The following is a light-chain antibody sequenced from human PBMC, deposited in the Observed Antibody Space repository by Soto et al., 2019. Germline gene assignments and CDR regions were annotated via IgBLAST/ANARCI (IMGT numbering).Light chain of an antibody. CDR1: QSISRTY. J-gene: IGKJ3*01. CDR2: RAS. Sequence: EIVLTQAPGTLSLSPGQTATLSCTANQSISRTYVVWYQQKPGQAPRVLMTRASNMDTGIPDRFSRSGSRRESTLTISRLEPADYAAYFCQQYGSSVTFGTGTNVEIK. CDR3: QQYGSSVT. V-gene: IGKV3-20*01.